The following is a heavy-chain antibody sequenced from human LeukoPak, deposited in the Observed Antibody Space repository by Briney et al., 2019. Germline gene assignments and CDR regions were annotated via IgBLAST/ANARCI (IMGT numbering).Heavy chain of an antibody. CDR1: GFTFSGYA. CDR3: ARDMDV. Sequence: GGSLRLSCAASGFTFSGYAMHWVRQAPGKGLEWVAVISYDGGNKYYADSVKGRFTISRDNSKNTLYLQMNSLRAEDTAVYYCARDMDVWGQGTTVTVSS. V-gene: IGHV3-30*04. J-gene: IGHJ6*02. CDR2: ISYDGGNK.